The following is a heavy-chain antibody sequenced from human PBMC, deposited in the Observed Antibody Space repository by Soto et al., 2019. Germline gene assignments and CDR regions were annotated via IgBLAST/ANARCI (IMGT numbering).Heavy chain of an antibody. CDR3: ARGSSSWNY. V-gene: IGHV3-48*01. CDR1: GFTFSSNS. J-gene: IGHJ4*02. CDR2: ISSSSSTI. Sequence: GGSLRLSCAASGFTFSSNSMNWVRQAPGKGLEWVSYISSSSSTIYYADSVKGRFTISRDNAKNSLYLQMNSLRAEDTAVYYCARGSSSWNYWGQGTLVTVSS. D-gene: IGHD6-13*01.